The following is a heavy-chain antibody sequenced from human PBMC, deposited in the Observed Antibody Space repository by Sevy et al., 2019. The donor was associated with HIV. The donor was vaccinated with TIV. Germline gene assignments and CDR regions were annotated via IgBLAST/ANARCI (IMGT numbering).Heavy chain of an antibody. CDR3: ARVVEPAGIDPYYYGVDV. D-gene: IGHD2-2*02. J-gene: IGHJ6*02. Sequence: ASVKVSCKASGYTFTDYYIHWVLQAPGQGLEWMGWSNPKSGGTNYAQKFHGRVTMTRDTSISTAYMELSRLRSDDTAVYYCARVVEPAGIDPYYYGVDVWGPRATVTVSS. V-gene: IGHV1-2*02. CDR1: GYTFTDYY. CDR2: SNPKSGGT.